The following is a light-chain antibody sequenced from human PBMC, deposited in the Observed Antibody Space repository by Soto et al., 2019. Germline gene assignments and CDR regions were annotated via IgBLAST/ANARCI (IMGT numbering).Light chain of an antibody. CDR2: DVN. Sequence: QSVLTQPASVSGSLGQSITISCTGTRSDVGSRDSVSWYQHHPGQAPQLIIYDVNTRPSGVSHRFSGSKSGNTASLTISGLQPEDEADYSCASYTTANTLVFGGGTKVTVL. V-gene: IGLV2-14*03. CDR3: ASYTTANTLV. CDR1: RSDVGSRDS. J-gene: IGLJ3*02.